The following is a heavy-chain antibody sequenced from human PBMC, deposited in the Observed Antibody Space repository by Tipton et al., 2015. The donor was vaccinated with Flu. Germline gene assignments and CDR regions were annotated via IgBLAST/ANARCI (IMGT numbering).Heavy chain of an antibody. CDR1: GGSFSGYY. J-gene: IGHJ4*02. D-gene: IGHD3-10*01. CDR3: ARGLYGSGSYQRRYFDS. Sequence: TLSLTCAVYGGSFSGYYWNWIRQPPGKGLQWIGEINHSGSTNYNPSLKSRVTISVDTSKNQFSLKLSSVTAADTAVYYCARGLYGSGSYQRRYFDSWGQGTLVTVSS. V-gene: IGHV4-34*01. CDR2: INHSGST.